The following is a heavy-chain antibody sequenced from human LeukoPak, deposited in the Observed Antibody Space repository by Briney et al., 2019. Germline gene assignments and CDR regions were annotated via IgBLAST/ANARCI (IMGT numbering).Heavy chain of an antibody. CDR3: AEDLYYYDKTNWFDP. J-gene: IGHJ5*02. V-gene: IGHV3-23*01. Sequence: PGGSLRLSCAASGFIFNNYVMSWVRQGPGKGLEWVSASGGGGGRTYYADSVKGRFTISRDNSKNTLYLQMNSLRAEDTAVYYCAEDLYYYDKTNWFDPWGQGTLVTVSS. CDR1: GFIFNNYV. D-gene: IGHD3-22*01. CDR2: SGGGGGRT.